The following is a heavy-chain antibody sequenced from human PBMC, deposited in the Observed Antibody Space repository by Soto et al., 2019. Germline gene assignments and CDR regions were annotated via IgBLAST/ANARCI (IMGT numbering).Heavy chain of an antibody. J-gene: IGHJ4*02. D-gene: IGHD2-21*02. V-gene: IGHV4-59*01. CDR1: GGSISSYY. CDR3: ARSSGDCGGDCYTPRRGYFDY. Sequence: PSETLSLTCTVSGGSISSYYWSWIRQPPGKGLEWIGYIYYSGSTNYNPSLKSRVTISVDTSKNQFSLKLSSVTAADTAVYYCARSSGDCGGDCYTPRRGYFDYWGQGXLVTVYS. CDR2: IYYSGST.